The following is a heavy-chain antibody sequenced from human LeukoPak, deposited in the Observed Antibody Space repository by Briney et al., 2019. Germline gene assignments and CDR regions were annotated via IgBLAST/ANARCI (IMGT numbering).Heavy chain of an antibody. CDR1: GYTFTSYA. V-gene: IGHV1-3*01. D-gene: IGHD5-18*01. J-gene: IGHJ3*02. CDR3: ARGGKWIPNDAFDI. Sequence: ASVKVSCKASGYTFTSYAMNWVRQAPGQRLEWMGWINAGNGNTKYSQKFQGRVTITRDTSASTAYMELSSLRSEDTAVYYCARGGKWIPNDAFDIWGQGTMVTVSS. CDR2: INAGNGNT.